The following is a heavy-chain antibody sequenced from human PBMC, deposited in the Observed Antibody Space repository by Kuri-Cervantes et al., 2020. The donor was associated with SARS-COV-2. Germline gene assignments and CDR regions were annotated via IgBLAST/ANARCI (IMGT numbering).Heavy chain of an antibody. CDR1: GGSISSYY. CDR3: ARVAVAVVAADWYFDL. J-gene: IGHJ2*01. CDR2: IYTSGST. V-gene: IGHV4-4*07. D-gene: IGHD2-15*01. Sequence: ESLKIPCPVSGGSISSYYWSWIRQPAGKGLEWIGRIYTSGSTNYNPSLKSRVTMSVDTSKNQFSLKLSSVTAADTAVYYCARVAVAVVAADWYFDLWGRGTLVTVSS.